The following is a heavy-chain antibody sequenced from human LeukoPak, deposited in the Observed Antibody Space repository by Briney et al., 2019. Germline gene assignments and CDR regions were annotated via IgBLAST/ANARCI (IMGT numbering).Heavy chain of an antibody. CDR2: ISGSGGST. D-gene: IGHD3-3*01. V-gene: IGHV3-23*01. Sequence: GGSLRLSCAASGFTFTSYAMSWVRQAPGKGLEWVSAISGSGGSTYYADSVKGRFTISRDNSKSTLYLQMNSLRAEDTAVYYCATPDFWSGYYLFDYWGQGTLVTVSS. CDR3: ATPDFWSGYYLFDY. CDR1: GFTFTSYA. J-gene: IGHJ4*02.